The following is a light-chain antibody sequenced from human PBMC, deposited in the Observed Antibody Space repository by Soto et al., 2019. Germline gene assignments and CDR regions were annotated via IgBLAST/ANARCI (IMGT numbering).Light chain of an antibody. J-gene: IGKJ2*01. CDR3: QQYGGSPRYT. V-gene: IGKV3-20*01. CDR1: QSVSSDY. Sequence: EIVLTQSPGTLSLSPGERATLSCRASQSVSSDYLAWYQQKPGQAPRLLIYGASSRATGIQDRFSGSGSGTDFTLTISRLEPEDFAVYYCQQYGGSPRYTFGQGTKLEIK. CDR2: GAS.